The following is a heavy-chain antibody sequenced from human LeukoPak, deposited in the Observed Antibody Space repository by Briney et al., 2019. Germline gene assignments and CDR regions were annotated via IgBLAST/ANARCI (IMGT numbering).Heavy chain of an antibody. Sequence: ASVKVSCKASGYTFTSYGISWVRQAPGQGLEWMGWINAYNGNTNYAQKLQGRVTMTTDTSTSTAYMELRSLRSDDTAVYYCARGTALNDYGDSSDDWGQGTLVTVSS. CDR3: ARGTALNDYGDSSDD. V-gene: IGHV1-18*01. CDR2: INAYNGNT. D-gene: IGHD4-17*01. CDR1: GYTFTSYG. J-gene: IGHJ4*02.